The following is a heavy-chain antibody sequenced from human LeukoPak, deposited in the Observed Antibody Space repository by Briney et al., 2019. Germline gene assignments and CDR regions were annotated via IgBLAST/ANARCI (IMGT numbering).Heavy chain of an antibody. D-gene: IGHD3-10*01. Sequence: PGGSLRLSCAASGFTFSSYAMSWVRQAPGKGLEWVSAISGSGGSTYYADSVKGRFTISRDNSKNTLYLQMNSLRAEDTAVYYCVKGDGSGSYYTPLDYWGQGTLVTVSS. J-gene: IGHJ4*02. CDR3: VKGDGSGSYYTPLDY. CDR1: GFTFSSYA. CDR2: ISGSGGST. V-gene: IGHV3-23*01.